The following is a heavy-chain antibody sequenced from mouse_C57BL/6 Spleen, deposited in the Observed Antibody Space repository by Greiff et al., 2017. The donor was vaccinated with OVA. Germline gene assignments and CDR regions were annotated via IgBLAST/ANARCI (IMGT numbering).Heavy chain of an antibody. CDR3: ARRGITYAMDY. CDR2: IYPGSGST. J-gene: IGHJ4*01. V-gene: IGHV1-55*01. Sequence: QVQLQQPGAELVKPGASVKMSCKASGYTFTSYRITWVKQRPGQGLEWIGDIYPGSGSTNYNEKFKSKATLTVDTSSSTAYMQLSSLTSEDSAVYYCARRGITYAMDYWGQGTSVTVSS. CDR1: GYTFTSYR. D-gene: IGHD2-4*01.